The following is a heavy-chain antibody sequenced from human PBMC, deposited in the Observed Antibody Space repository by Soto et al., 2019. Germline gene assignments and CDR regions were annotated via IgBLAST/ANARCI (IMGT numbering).Heavy chain of an antibody. J-gene: IGHJ6*02. Sequence: ASVKVSCKASGYTFTSYAMHWVRQAPGQRLEWMGWINAGNGNTKYSQKFQGRVTITRDTSASTAYMELSSLRSEDTAVYYCARLNWNDDYYYYGMDVWGQGTTVTVSS. CDR3: ARLNWNDDYYYYGMDV. V-gene: IGHV1-3*01. CDR2: INAGNGNT. CDR1: GYTFTSYA. D-gene: IGHD1-20*01.